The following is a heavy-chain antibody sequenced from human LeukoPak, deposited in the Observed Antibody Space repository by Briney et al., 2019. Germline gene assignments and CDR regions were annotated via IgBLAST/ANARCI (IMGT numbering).Heavy chain of an antibody. Sequence: ASVKVSCKASGYTFTGYYMHWVRQAPGQGLEWMGWINPNSGGTNYAQKFQGRVTMTRYTSISTAYMELSRLRSDDTAVYYCARGRAATPNNWFDPWGQGTLVTVSS. V-gene: IGHV1-2*02. J-gene: IGHJ5*02. CDR1: GYTFTGYY. CDR2: INPNSGGT. D-gene: IGHD2-15*01. CDR3: ARGRAATPNNWFDP.